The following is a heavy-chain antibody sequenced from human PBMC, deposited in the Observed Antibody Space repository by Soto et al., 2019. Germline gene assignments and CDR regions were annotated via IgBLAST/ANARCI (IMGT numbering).Heavy chain of an antibody. J-gene: IGHJ4*02. D-gene: IGHD5-12*01. Sequence: QVQLVQSGAEVRQPASSVKVSCKTSGGTFSSYAISWVRQAPGQGLEWMGGIVPIVDTSTYAQKFQGRVTITEDDSTSTVYMELSSLRSDDTAVYYCVSVVAIPGYPDNWGQGTLVTVSS. CDR2: IVPIVDTS. CDR3: VSVVAIPGYPDN. CDR1: GGTFSSYA. V-gene: IGHV1-69*12.